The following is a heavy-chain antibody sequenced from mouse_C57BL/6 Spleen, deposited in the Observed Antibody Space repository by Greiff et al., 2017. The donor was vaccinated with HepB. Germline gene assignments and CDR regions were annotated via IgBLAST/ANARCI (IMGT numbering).Heavy chain of an antibody. CDR2: ISSGGDYI. J-gene: IGHJ4*01. D-gene: IGHD1-1*01. Sequence: DVMLVESGEGLVKPGGSLKLSCAASGFTFSSYAMSWVRQTPEKRLEWVAYISSGGDYIYYADTVKGRFTISRDNARNTLYLQMSSLKSEDTAMYYCTRGDYYGSSFSMDYWGQGTSVTVSS. CDR3: TRGDYYGSSFSMDY. CDR1: GFTFSSYA. V-gene: IGHV5-9-1*02.